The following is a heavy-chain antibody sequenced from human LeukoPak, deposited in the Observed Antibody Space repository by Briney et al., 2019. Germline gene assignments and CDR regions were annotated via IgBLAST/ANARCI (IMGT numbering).Heavy chain of an antibody. CDR2: IGSAASAT. V-gene: IGHV3-74*01. CDR3: ARDQYSYAHAAH. Sequence: GGSLRLSCATSGFTFSRYWMQWVRQAPGKGLEWVSRIGSAASATSYADSVKGRFAISRDNAKNTLHLQMNSLRAEDTAVYYCARDQYSYAHAAHWGQGTLVTVSS. J-gene: IGHJ4*02. D-gene: IGHD5-18*01. CDR1: GFTFSRYW.